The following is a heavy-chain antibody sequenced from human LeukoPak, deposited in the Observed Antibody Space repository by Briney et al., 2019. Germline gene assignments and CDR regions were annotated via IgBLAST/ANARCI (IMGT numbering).Heavy chain of an antibody. CDR3: ERDRGGSGSYWDY. V-gene: IGHV3-48*03. Sequence: GGSLRLSCAASGFTFSSYEMNWVRQAPGKGLEWVSYISSSGSTIYYADSVKGRFTISRDNAKNSLYLQVNSLRAEDTAVYYCERDRGGSGSYWDYWGQGTLVTVSS. J-gene: IGHJ4*02. D-gene: IGHD3-10*01. CDR1: GFTFSSYE. CDR2: ISSSGSTI.